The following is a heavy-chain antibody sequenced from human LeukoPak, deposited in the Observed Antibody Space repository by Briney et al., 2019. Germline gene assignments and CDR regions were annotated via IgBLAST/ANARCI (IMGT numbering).Heavy chain of an antibody. CDR2: ISGSGGST. CDR3: AKGVYYDFWSGYTYFDY. CDR1: GFTFSSYA. D-gene: IGHD3-3*01. J-gene: IGHJ4*02. Sequence: PGGSLRLSCAASGFTFSSYAMSWVRQAPGKGLEWVSAISGSGGSTYYADSVKDRFTISRDNSKNTLYLQMNSLRAEDTAVYYCAKGVYYDFWSGYTYFDYWGQGTLVTVSS. V-gene: IGHV3-23*01.